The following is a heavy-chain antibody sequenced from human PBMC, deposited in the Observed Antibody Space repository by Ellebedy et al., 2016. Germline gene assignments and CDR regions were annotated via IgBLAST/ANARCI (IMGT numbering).Heavy chain of an antibody. CDR2: ISPYNGHT. CDR3: ARVHCSGGTCYDWFDP. D-gene: IGHD2-15*01. J-gene: IGHJ5*02. CDR1: GYTFTSYG. Sequence: ASVKVSCKAPGYTFTSYGISWVRQAPGQGLEWMGWISPYNGHTIYAQILQGRVTMTTDTSTSTAYMEVRSLRSDDTAVYYCARVHCSGGTCYDWFDPWGQGTLVTVSS. V-gene: IGHV1-18*01.